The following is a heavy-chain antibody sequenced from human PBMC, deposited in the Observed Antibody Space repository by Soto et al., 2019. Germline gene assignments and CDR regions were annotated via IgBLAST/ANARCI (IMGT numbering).Heavy chain of an antibody. CDR3: ARANVGGTYLAGIDY. V-gene: IGHV3-9*01. CDR2: ITRDSGNK. CDR1: GFSFEEHA. D-gene: IGHD1-26*01. J-gene: IGHJ4*02. Sequence: GESLRLSCAASGFSFEEHAMHWVRLVPGKGLEWVSGITRDSGNKGYADSVKGRFTISRDNAKTSLYLQMNSLRAEDTALYYWARANVGGTYLAGIDYWGQGSLVTVSS.